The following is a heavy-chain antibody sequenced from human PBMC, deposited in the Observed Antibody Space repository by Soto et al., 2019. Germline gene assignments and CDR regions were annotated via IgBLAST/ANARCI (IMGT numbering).Heavy chain of an antibody. J-gene: IGHJ5*02. Sequence: PSETLSVTCTVSCGSIIGSGFHWAWIRQPPGKGLEWIGSIYYSGTANYSPSLKSRLAIDVDTSKNQFSLRLSSVTAADTAVYYCATRSGDYVGWFDPWGQGTRVTVSS. V-gene: IGHV4-39*01. CDR1: CGSIIGSGFH. CDR2: IYYSGTA. D-gene: IGHD4-17*01. CDR3: ATRSGDYVGWFDP.